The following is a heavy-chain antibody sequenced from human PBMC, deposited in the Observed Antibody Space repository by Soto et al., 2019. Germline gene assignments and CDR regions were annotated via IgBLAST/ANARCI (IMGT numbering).Heavy chain of an antibody. Sequence: GGSLRLSCAASGFTFSSYWMSWVRQAPGKGLEWVANINQDGSEIYYVDSVKGRFTISRDNAKKSLYLQMNSLRAEDTAVYYCARGSPGSRRLGYMDVWGKGTTVTVSS. D-gene: IGHD1-26*01. CDR3: ARGSPGSRRLGYMDV. CDR2: INQDGSEI. V-gene: IGHV3-7*01. CDR1: GFTFSSYW. J-gene: IGHJ6*03.